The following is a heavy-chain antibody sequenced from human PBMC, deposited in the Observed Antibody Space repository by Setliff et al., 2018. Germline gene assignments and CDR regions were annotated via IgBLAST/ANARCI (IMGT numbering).Heavy chain of an antibody. CDR2: ITHRRVT. D-gene: IGHD3-22*01. Sequence: KPSETLSLTCAVYGGSFSDFYWIWIRQPPGEGLEWIGEITHRRVTTYNPSLQSRAAISLDTSKRRFSLKLGSVSAADTAVYYCARAHTWSLPNDNSGYPGWFDPWGQGTLVTVSS. J-gene: IGHJ5*02. CDR3: ARAHTWSLPNDNSGYPGWFDP. V-gene: IGHV4-34*01. CDR1: GGSFSDFY.